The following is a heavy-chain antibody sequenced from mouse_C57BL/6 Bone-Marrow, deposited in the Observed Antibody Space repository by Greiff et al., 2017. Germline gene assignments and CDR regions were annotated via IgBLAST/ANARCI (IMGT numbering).Heavy chain of an antibody. D-gene: IGHD1-1*01. V-gene: IGHV14-4*01. CDR3: TTGYYGSIFLAY. CDR2: IDPENGDT. J-gene: IGHJ3*01. Sequence: VQLKQSGAELVRPGASVKLSCTASGFTIKDDYMHWVKQRPEQGLEWIGWIDPENGDTEYASKFQGKATITADTSSNTAYLQLSSLTSEDTAVYYCTTGYYGSIFLAYWGQGTLVTVSA. CDR1: GFTIKDDY.